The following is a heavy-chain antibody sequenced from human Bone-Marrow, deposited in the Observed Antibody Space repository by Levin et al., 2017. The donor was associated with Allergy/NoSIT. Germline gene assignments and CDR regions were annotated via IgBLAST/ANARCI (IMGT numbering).Heavy chain of an antibody. J-gene: IGHJ6*02. CDR3: ASRIGIITEGAWGLHDYYYYAMDV. Sequence: KCGESLKISCEGSGYSFTNYWIGWVRQMPGKGLEWMGVIHPSDSDTRYSPSFQGQVTISVDKSINTAYVQWSSLKASDTALYYCASRIGIITEGAWGLHDYYYYAMDVWGQGTMVTVSS. D-gene: IGHD3-16*01. V-gene: IGHV5-51*01. CDR2: IHPSDSDT. CDR1: GYSFTNYW.